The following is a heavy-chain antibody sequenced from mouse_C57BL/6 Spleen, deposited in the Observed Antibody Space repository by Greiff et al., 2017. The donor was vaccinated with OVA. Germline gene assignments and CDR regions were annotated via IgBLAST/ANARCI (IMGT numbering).Heavy chain of an antibody. CDR1: GYTFTSYW. V-gene: IGHV1-53*01. D-gene: IGHD1-1*01. CDR2: INPSNGGT. J-gene: IGHJ2*01. CDR3: ARGGGYYYGTRGGYYFDY. Sequence: QVQLQQPGTELVKPGASVKLSCKASGYTFTSYWMHWVKQRPGQGLEWIGNINPSNGGTNYNEKFKSKATLTVAKSSSTAYMQLSSLTSEDSAVYYCARGGGYYYGTRGGYYFDYWGQGTTLTVSS.